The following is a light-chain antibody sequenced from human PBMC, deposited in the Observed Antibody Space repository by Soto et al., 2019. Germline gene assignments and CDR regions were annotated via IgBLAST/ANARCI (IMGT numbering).Light chain of an antibody. Sequence: DFVMTQSPDSLAVSLGERATINCKSSQSVLYSSNNKNYLAWYQQKPRQPPKLLIYWASTRESGVPDRFSGSWSGTDFTLTISSLQAEDVAVYYCQQYYGTPLTFGGGTKVEIK. V-gene: IGKV4-1*01. J-gene: IGKJ4*01. CDR3: QQYYGTPLT. CDR2: WAS. CDR1: QSVLYSSNNKNY.